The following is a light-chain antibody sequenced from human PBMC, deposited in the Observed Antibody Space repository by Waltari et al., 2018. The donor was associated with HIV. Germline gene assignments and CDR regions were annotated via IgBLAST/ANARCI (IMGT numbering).Light chain of an antibody. CDR3: SSYSSTSTLYV. J-gene: IGLJ1*01. CDR1: KNDIGRYDY. V-gene: IGLV2-14*03. CDR2: DVF. Sequence: ALTQPPSVSASPGQSVVIPGAGSKNDIGRYDYVSWYQQFPGKAPKLILFDVFKRPSRLSPRFSGSKSGPTASLNISSRHIDDEADYFCSSYSSTSTLYVFGTGTRVTVL.